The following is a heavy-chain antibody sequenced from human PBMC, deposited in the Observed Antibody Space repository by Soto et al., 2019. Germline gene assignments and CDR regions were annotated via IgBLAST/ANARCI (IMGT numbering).Heavy chain of an antibody. D-gene: IGHD2-2*01. Sequence: QVQLVQSGAEVKKPGASVKVSCKGLGYNFIKYGINWVRQAPGQGLEWMGWISPYSGYTHSAQKFQGRLTLTTDPAATTAYMELRSLRSADTALDYCTREAIVVIPAAQPSHFDSWGQGTLVTVSS. CDR1: GYNFIKYG. CDR2: ISPYSGYT. CDR3: TREAIVVIPAAQPSHFDS. V-gene: IGHV1-18*01. J-gene: IGHJ4*02.